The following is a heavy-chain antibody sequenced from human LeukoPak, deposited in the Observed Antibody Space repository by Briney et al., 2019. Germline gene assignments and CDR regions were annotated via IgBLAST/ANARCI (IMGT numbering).Heavy chain of an antibody. CDR3: ARDRPFYDSSGYSIDY. CDR2: ISSSGSTI. Sequence: GGSLRLSCAASGFTFSDYYMSWIRQAPGKGLEWVSYISSSGSTIYYADSVKGRFTISRDNAKNSLYLQMNSLRAEDTAVYYCARDRPFYDSSGYSIDYWGQGTLVTVSS. D-gene: IGHD3-22*01. V-gene: IGHV3-11*01. J-gene: IGHJ4*02. CDR1: GFTFSDYY.